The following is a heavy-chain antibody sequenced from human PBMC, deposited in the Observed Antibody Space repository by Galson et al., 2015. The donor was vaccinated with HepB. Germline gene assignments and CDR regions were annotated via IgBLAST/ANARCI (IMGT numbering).Heavy chain of an antibody. CDR3: ARDLYFYDSGNYFGYHGMDV. D-gene: IGHD3-10*01. V-gene: IGHV4-59*11. CDR1: NASISSHQ. Sequence: SETLSLTCSVSNASISSHQWTWIRQPPGKGLEWIGFIHSSGSTNYSPSFKTRVTISVDKSKNQFSLKVKSVSAADTAMYYCARDLYFYDSGNYFGYHGMDVWGQGTTVAVSS. CDR2: IHSSGST. J-gene: IGHJ6*02.